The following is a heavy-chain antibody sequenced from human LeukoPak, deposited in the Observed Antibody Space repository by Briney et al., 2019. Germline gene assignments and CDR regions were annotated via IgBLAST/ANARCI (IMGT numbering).Heavy chain of an antibody. CDR2: ISYDGSNK. CDR3: ASHYYDSSGYYLGYFDY. CDR1: GFTFSSYA. Sequence: GGSLRLSCAASGFTFSSYAMHWVRQAPGKGLEWVAVISYDGSNKYYADSVKGRFTISRDNSKNTLYLQMNSLRAEDTAVYYCASHYYDSSGYYLGYFDYWGQGTLVTVSS. J-gene: IGHJ4*02. V-gene: IGHV3-30-3*01. D-gene: IGHD3-22*01.